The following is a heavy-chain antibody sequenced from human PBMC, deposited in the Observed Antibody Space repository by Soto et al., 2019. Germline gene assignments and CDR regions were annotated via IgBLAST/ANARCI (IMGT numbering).Heavy chain of an antibody. CDR1: GFTFSSYW. CDR3: ERHYCSGGSCYSGEAFDI. D-gene: IGHD2-15*01. CDR2: INSDGSST. Sequence: GGSLRLSCAASGFTFSSYWMHWVRQAPGKGLVWVSRINSDGSSTSYADSVKGRFTISRDNAKNTLYLQMNSLRAEDTAVYYCERHYCSGGSCYSGEAFDIWGKGTMVTVSS. V-gene: IGHV3-74*01. J-gene: IGHJ3*02.